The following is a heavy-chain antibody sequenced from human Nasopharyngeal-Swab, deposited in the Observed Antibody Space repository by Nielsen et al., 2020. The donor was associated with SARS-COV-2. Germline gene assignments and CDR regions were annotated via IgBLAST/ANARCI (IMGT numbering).Heavy chain of an antibody. D-gene: IGHD3-10*01. CDR2: ISGSGGST. V-gene: IGHV3-23*01. J-gene: IGHJ4*02. CDR3: AKVRPDGSGSYTYYFDY. CDR1: GFTFSSYA. Sequence: GESLKISCAASGFTFSSYAMSWVRRAPGKGLEWVSAISGSGGSTYYADSVKGRFTISRDNFKNTLYLQMNSLRAEDTAVYYCAKVRPDGSGSYTYYFDYWGQGTLVTVSS.